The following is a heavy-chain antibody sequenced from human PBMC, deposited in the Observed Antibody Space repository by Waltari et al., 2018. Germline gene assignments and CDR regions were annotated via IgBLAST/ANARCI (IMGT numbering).Heavy chain of an antibody. V-gene: IGHV1-69*01. CDR3: ARAGACGGDCYNYYYYGMDV. D-gene: IGHD2-21*02. CDR2: ISPIFGTA. J-gene: IGHJ6*02. Sequence: QVQLVQSGAEVKKPGSSVKVSCKASGGTFSSYAISWVRQAPGHGLEWMGGISPIFGTANYTQKFQGRVTITADESTSTAYMELSSLRSEDTAVYYCARAGACGGDCYNYYYYGMDVWGQGTTVTVSS. CDR1: GGTFSSYA.